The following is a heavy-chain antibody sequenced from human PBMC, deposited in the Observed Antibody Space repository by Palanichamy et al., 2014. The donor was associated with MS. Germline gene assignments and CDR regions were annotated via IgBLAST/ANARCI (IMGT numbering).Heavy chain of an antibody. Sequence: EVQLLESGGGLVQPGGSLRLSCAASGFTFSSYAMSWVRQAPGKGLEWVSAISGSGGSTYYADSVKGRFTISRDNSKNTLYLQMNSLRAEDTAVYYCAKQRNYYDSSGYYNHLDYWGQGTLVTVSS. D-gene: IGHD3-22*01. J-gene: IGHJ4*02. CDR1: GFTFSSYA. V-gene: IGHV3-23*01. CDR2: ISGSGGST. CDR3: AKQRNYYDSSGYYNHLDY.